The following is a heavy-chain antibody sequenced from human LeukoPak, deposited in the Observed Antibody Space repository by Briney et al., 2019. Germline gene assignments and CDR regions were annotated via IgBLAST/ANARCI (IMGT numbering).Heavy chain of an antibody. J-gene: IGHJ4*02. Sequence: PSETLSLTCTVSGASITNYHWNWIRQFPGKELEWIGFIHYSGDTRCNPSLKNRVSFSVDMSKNQCSLSLTSVTAADTAIYYCVRWNDRNKQFDYWGQGTLVPVSS. V-gene: IGHV4-59*01. CDR2: IHYSGDT. D-gene: IGHD1-1*01. CDR1: GASITNYH. CDR3: VRWNDRNKQFDY.